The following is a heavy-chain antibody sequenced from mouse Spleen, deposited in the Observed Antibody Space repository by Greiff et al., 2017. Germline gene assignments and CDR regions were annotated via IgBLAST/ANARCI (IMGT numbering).Heavy chain of an antibody. CDR2: ISNGGGST. Sequence: EVKLVESGGGLVQPGGSLKLSCAASGFTFSDYYMYWVRQTPEKRLEWVAYISNGGGSTYYPDTVKGRFTISRDNAKNTLYLQMSRLKSEDTAMYYCARLYSNYVGYFDVWGTGTTVTVSS. V-gene: IGHV5-12*01. CDR1: GFTFSDYY. D-gene: IGHD2-5*01. J-gene: IGHJ1*03. CDR3: ARLYSNYVGYFDV.